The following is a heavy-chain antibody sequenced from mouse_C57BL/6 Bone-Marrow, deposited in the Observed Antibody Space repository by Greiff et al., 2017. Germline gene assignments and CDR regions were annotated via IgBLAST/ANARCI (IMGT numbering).Heavy chain of an antibody. J-gene: IGHJ1*03. V-gene: IGHV1-26*01. CDR2: INPNNGGT. Sequence: EVQLQQSGPELVKPGASVKISCTASGFTFTDYYMNWVKQSHGKSLEWIGDINPNNGGTSYTQNFQGKSTLTGDKSSSTAYMELRRLTSEDSAVCDCARLYDSNWYFDVWGTGTTVTVAS. D-gene: IGHD1-1*01. CDR3: ARLYDSNWYFDV. CDR1: GFTFTDYY.